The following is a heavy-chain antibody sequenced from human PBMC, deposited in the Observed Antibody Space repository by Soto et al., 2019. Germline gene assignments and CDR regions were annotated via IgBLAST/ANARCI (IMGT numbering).Heavy chain of an antibody. J-gene: IGHJ4*02. V-gene: IGHV4-30-4*01. CDR1: GGSISSGDYY. Sequence: QVQLQESGPGLVKPSQTLSLTCTVSGGSISSGDYYWSWIRQPPGKGLEWIGYIYYSGSTYYNPTHKCRVPISVATSQNQFSLKLSSVTAADTAVHYCASAVRGSNYDCWGQGTLVTVSS. CDR2: IYYSGST. CDR3: ASAVRGSNYDC. D-gene: IGHD1-26*01.